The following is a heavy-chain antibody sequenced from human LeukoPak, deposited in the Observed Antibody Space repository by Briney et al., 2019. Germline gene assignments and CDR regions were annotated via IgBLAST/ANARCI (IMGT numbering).Heavy chain of an antibody. Sequence: SETLSLTCTVSGGSISSYYWSWIRQPAGKGLEWIGRIYTSGSTNYNPSLKSRVTISVDTSKNQFSLKLSSVPAADTAVYYCARHHYYDFWSGYYTNGAFDIWGQGTMATVSS. V-gene: IGHV4-4*07. CDR3: ARHHYYDFWSGYYTNGAFDI. CDR2: IYTSGST. CDR1: GGSISSYY. J-gene: IGHJ3*02. D-gene: IGHD3-3*01.